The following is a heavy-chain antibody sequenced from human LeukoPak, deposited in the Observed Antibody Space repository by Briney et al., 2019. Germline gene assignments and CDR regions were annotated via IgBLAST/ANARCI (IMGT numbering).Heavy chain of an antibody. J-gene: IGHJ4*02. CDR3: ARVPEILEWLLPIPGGAHLGYFDY. CDR1: GYSISSGYY. Sequence: SETLSLTCAVSGYSISSGYYWGWIRQPPGKGLEWIGSIYHSGSTYYNPSLKSRVTISVDTSKNQFSLKLSSVTAADTAMYYCARVPEILEWLLPIPGGAHLGYFDYWGQGTLVTVSS. V-gene: IGHV4-38-2*01. D-gene: IGHD3-3*01. CDR2: IYHSGST.